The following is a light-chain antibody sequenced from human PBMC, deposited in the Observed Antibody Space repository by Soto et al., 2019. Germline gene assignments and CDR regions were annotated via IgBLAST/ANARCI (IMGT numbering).Light chain of an antibody. CDR2: GAS. CDR1: QSVSSSY. J-gene: IGKJ1*01. V-gene: IGKV3-20*01. CDR3: QHYGSSPPWT. Sequence: EIVLTQSPGTLSLSPGERATLSCRASQSVSSSYLAWYQQKPGQAPRLLIYGASSRATGIPDRFSGSGSGTDFTLTISRLEPEDFAVYYWQHYGSSPPWTFGQGTKVEIK.